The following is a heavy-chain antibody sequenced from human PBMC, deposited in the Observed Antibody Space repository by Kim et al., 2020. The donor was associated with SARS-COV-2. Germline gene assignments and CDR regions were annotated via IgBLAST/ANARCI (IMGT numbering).Heavy chain of an antibody. CDR1: GGSVSSDNCY. Sequence: SETLSLTCTVSGGSVSSDNCYWNWFRQPPGKRLEWIGDIYKTRRTNYNPSLESRVTISLETSKNQFSLNLRSVTAADTAIYYCTRGDLWEQSYWGQGT. V-gene: IGHV4-61*01. CDR3: TRGDLWEQSY. D-gene: IGHD1-26*01. CDR2: IYKTRRT. J-gene: IGHJ4*02.